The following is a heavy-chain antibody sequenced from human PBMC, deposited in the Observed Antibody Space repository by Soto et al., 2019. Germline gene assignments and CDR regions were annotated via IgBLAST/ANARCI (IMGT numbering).Heavy chain of an antibody. CDR2: MSPFTGKT. Sequence: SLKGSCKASVYIFGSDLISLLLLAPGQGLEWVGWMSPFTGKTDYAQHFQGIVTMTADTSTNTAFMELRSLRSDDTAVYYCARDPRYYGSGYYYSDSWGQGTLVTVSS. CDR1: VYIFGSDL. CDR3: ARDPRYYGSGYYYSDS. D-gene: IGHD3-10*01. J-gene: IGHJ4*02. V-gene: IGHV1-18*01.